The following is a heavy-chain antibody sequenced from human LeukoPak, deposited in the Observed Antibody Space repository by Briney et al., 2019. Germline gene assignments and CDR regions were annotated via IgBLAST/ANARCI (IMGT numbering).Heavy chain of an antibody. CDR3: ARLRKSTIFGVVMTKHYYYYYMDA. CDR2: INHSGST. J-gene: IGHJ6*03. V-gene: IGHV4-34*01. CDR1: GGSFSGYY. D-gene: IGHD3-3*01. Sequence: SETLSLTCAVYGGSFSGYYWSWIRQPPGKGLEWIGEINHSGSTNYNPSLKSRVTISVDTSKNQFSLKLSSVTAADTAVYYCARLRKSTIFGVVMTKHYYYYYMDAWGKGTTVTVSS.